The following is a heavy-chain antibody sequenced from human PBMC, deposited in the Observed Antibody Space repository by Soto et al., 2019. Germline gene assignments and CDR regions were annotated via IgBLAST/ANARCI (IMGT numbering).Heavy chain of an antibody. CDR3: ARQPVDYGDYYWYMDV. D-gene: IGHD4-17*01. CDR1: GGSISSYY. CDR2: IYYSGSA. J-gene: IGHJ6*03. Sequence: SETLSLTCTVSGGSISSYYWSWIRQPPGKGLEWIGYIYYSGSANYNPSLKSRVTISVDTSKNQFSLKLSSVTAADTAVYYCARQPVDYGDYYWYMDVWGKGTTVTVSS. V-gene: IGHV4-59*08.